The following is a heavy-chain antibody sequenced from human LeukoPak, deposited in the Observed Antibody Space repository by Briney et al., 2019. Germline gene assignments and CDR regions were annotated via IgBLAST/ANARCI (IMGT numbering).Heavy chain of an antibody. CDR3: AREGGGSSWTFDY. CDR1: GYTFTGYY. D-gene: IGHD6-13*01. V-gene: IGHV1-2*02. Sequence: ASVKVSCKASGYTFTGYYMHWVRQAPGQGLEWMGWINPNSGGTNYAQKFQGRVTMTRDTSISTAYMELSRLRSDDTAVYYCAREGGGSSWTFDYWGQGTLVTVSS. CDR2: INPNSGGT. J-gene: IGHJ4*02.